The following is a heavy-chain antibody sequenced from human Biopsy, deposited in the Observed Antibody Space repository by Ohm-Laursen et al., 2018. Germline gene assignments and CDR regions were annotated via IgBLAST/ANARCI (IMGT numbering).Heavy chain of an antibody. D-gene: IGHD6-19*01. V-gene: IGHV1-18*01. CDR2: VSGYNGNT. J-gene: IGHJ4*02. Sequence: ASVKVSCKTSGYAFDTDGITWVRQAPGQGLEWMGWVSGYNGNTNYAQKLQGRVTMTIDTSTSTVYMELRSLRSDDTAVYFCAKGDLSSGPLAYWGQETLVTVSS. CDR1: GYAFDTDG. CDR3: AKGDLSSGPLAY.